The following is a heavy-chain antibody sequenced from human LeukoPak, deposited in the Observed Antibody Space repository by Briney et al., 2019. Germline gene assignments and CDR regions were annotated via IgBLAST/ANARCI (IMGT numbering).Heavy chain of an antibody. CDR1: GFIFSSYA. CDR2: ISYDGSSN. J-gene: IGHJ4*02. CDR3: AKGYSNGWFAIDS. D-gene: IGHD6-19*01. Sequence: TGGSLRLSCAPSGFIFSSYAMHWVRQAPGKGLEWVAVISYDGSSNYYSASVTGRVTISRDNSKNTLYLQMNSLRAEDTAVYYCAKGYSNGWFAIDSWGQGTLVTVSS. V-gene: IGHV3-30*18.